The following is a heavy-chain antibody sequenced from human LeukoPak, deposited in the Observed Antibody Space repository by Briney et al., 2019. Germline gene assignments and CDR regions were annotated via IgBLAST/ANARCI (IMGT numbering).Heavy chain of an antibody. V-gene: IGHV1-2*02. Sequence: ASVKVSCKASGYTFTGYYMHWVRQAPGQGLEWMGWINPNSGGTNYAQKFQGRVTMTRDTSISTAYMELSRLRSDDTAVYYCARPYSGYDWEARFDPWGQGTLVTVSS. CDR2: INPNSGGT. CDR3: ARPYSGYDWEARFDP. CDR1: GYTFTGYY. D-gene: IGHD5-12*01. J-gene: IGHJ5*02.